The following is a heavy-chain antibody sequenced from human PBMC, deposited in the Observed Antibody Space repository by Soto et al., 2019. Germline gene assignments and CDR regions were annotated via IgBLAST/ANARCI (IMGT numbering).Heavy chain of an antibody. Sequence: SVKVSCKASGGTFSSYAISWVRQAPGQGLEWMGGIIPIFGTANYAQKFQGRVTITADESTSTAYMELSSLRSEDTAVYYCARAIRGSWYFDYYYYVMDVWGQGATVTVSS. CDR2: IIPIFGTA. V-gene: IGHV1-69*13. CDR3: ARAIRGSWYFDYYYYVMDV. J-gene: IGHJ6*02. D-gene: IGHD6-13*01. CDR1: GGTFSSYA.